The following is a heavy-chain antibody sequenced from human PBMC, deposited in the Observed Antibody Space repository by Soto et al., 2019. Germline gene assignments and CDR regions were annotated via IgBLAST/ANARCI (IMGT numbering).Heavy chain of an antibody. CDR1: GYTVTSYG. CDR2: ISAYNGNT. V-gene: IGHV1-18*01. CDR3: ARGQSNVLRYFDWLFTDAFDI. Sequence: ASVKVSCKASGYTVTSYGISWVRQAPGQGLEWMGWISAYNGNTNYAQKLQGRVTMTTDTSTSTAYMELRSLRSDDTAVYYCARGQSNVLRYFDWLFTDAFDIWGQGTMVTVSS. J-gene: IGHJ3*02. D-gene: IGHD3-9*01.